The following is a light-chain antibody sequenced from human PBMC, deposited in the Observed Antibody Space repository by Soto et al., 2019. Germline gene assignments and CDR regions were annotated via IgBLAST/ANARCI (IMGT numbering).Light chain of an antibody. CDR3: QSYDNALSAWV. J-gene: IGLJ3*02. CDR1: SSDVGGYNY. CDR2: EVS. Sequence: QSALTQPASVSGSPGQSITISCTGSSSDVGGYNYVSWYQQHPDKAPKVIIYEVSNRPSGVSNRFSGSKSGNTASLTISGLQAEDEADYYCQSYDNALSAWVFGGGTKLTVL. V-gene: IGLV2-14*01.